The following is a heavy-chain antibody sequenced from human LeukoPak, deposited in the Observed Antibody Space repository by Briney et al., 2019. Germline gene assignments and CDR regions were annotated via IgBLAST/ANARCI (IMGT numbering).Heavy chain of an antibody. V-gene: IGHV1-69*06. D-gene: IGHD6-13*01. J-gene: IGHJ4*02. Sequence: SVKVSCKASGYTFTSYGISWVRQAPGQGLEWMGGIIPIFGTANYAQKFQGRVTITADKSTSTAYMELSSLRSEDTAVYYCARPLKGIAAAAYDYWGQGTLVTVSS. CDR2: IIPIFGTA. CDR3: ARPLKGIAAAAYDY. CDR1: GYTFTSYG.